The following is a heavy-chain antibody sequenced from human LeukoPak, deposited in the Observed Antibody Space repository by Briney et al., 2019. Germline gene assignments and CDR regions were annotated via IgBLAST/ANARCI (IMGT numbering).Heavy chain of an antibody. V-gene: IGHV1-18*01. J-gene: IGHJ4*02. CDR2: ISAYNGNT. CDR1: GYTFTSYG. Sequence: ASVKVSCKASGYTFTSYGISWVRQAPGQGLEWMGWISAYNGNTNYAQKLQGRVTMTTDTSTSTAYMELSSLRSEDTAVYYCACTIFGVAAFDYWGQGTLVTVSS. CDR3: ACTIFGVAAFDY. D-gene: IGHD3-3*01.